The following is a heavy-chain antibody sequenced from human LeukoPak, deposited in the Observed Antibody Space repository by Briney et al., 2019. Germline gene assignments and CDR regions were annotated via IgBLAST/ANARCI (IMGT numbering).Heavy chain of an antibody. Sequence: GGSLRLSCAASGFTFSSHAMHWVRQAPGKGLEWVAVISYDGSNKYYADSVEGRFTISRDNAKNSLYLQMNSLRAEDTAVYYCARDHNWMSDAFDIWGQGTMVTVSS. J-gene: IGHJ3*02. V-gene: IGHV3-30*04. CDR3: ARDHNWMSDAFDI. CDR1: GFTFSSHA. D-gene: IGHD1-20*01. CDR2: ISYDGSNK.